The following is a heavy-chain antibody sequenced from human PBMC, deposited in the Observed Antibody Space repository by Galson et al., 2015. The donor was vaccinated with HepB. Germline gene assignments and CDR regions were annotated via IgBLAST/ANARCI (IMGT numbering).Heavy chain of an antibody. CDR2: ISYDGSNK. D-gene: IGHD6-13*01. Sequence: SLRLSCAASGFTFSSYGMHWVRQAPGKGLEWVAVISYDGSNKYYADSVKGRFTISRDNSKNTLSLQMNSLRAEDTAVYYCAAGYSSSWYGGARSYYYYGMDVWGQGTTVTVSS. V-gene: IGHV3-30*03. CDR3: AAGYSSSWYGGARSYYYYGMDV. J-gene: IGHJ6*02. CDR1: GFTFSSYG.